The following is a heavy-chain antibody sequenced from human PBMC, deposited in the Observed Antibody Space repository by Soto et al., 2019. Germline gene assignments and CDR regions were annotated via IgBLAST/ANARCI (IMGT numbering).Heavy chain of an antibody. J-gene: IGHJ4*02. Sequence: QVQLQESGPGLVKPSETLSLTCTVSGGSISSYYWSWIRHPPGKGLEWIGYIYYSGSTNYNPSLKSRVTISVDTSKNQFSLKLSSVTAADTAVYYCARSRGGYFGYWGQGTLVTVSS. D-gene: IGHD3-22*01. CDR2: IYYSGST. CDR1: GGSISSYY. CDR3: ARSRGGYFGY. V-gene: IGHV4-59*01.